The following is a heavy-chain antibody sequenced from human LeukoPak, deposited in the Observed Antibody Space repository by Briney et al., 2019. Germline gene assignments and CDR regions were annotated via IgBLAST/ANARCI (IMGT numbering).Heavy chain of an antibody. CDR2: IYSGGTT. CDR3: ARAPYSSLYYFDY. D-gene: IGHD6-13*01. V-gene: IGHV3-53*01. Sequence: PGGSLRLSCAASAFTVSTNFMSWVRQAPGKGLEWVSVIYSGGTTYYADSVKGRFTISRDNSKNTLYLQMNTLRADDTAVYYCARAPYSSLYYFDYWGQGTLVPVSS. J-gene: IGHJ4*02. CDR1: AFTVSTNF.